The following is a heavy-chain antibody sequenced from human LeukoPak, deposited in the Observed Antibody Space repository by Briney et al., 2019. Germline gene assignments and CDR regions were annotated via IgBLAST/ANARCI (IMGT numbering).Heavy chain of an antibody. V-gene: IGHV4-59*01. CDR3: ARDLSGDPKGGWFDP. CDR1: GGSTSSYY. J-gene: IGHJ5*02. D-gene: IGHD2-21*02. CDR2: IYYSGST. Sequence: SETLSLTCTVSGGSTSSYYWSWIRQPPGKGLEWIGYIYYSGSTNYNPSLKSRVTISVDTSKNQFSLKLSSVTAADTAVYYCARDLSGDPKGGWFDPWGQGTLVTVSS.